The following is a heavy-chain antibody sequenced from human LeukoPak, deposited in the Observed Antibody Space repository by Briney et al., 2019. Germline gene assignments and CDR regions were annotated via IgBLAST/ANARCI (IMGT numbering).Heavy chain of an antibody. CDR3: ARFSSSSGSYYNVYYYYGMDV. Sequence: GASVKVSFKASGYTFTSYGISWVRQAPGQGLEWMGWISAYNGNTNYAQKLQGRVTMTTDTSTSTAYMELRSLRSDDTAVYYCARFSSSSGSYYNVYYYYGMDVWGKGTTVIVSS. V-gene: IGHV1-18*04. D-gene: IGHD3-10*01. CDR2: ISAYNGNT. CDR1: GYTFTSYG. J-gene: IGHJ6*04.